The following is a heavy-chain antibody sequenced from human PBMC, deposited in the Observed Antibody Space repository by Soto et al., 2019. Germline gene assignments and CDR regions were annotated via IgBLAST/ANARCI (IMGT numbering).Heavy chain of an antibody. CDR2: IVDSGGNT. J-gene: IGHJ4*01. V-gene: IGHV3-23*01. D-gene: IGHD5-12*01. CDR1: GFTFSNFA. Sequence: EVQLLESGGGLVQPGGSLRLSCAASGFTFSNFAMTWVRQAPGKGLEWVSTIVDSGGNTYYADSVKGRFTISRDNSKNTLFLQMNSLRVEDTAVYYCAEGGFYDGFDYCGHGTLVTVSS. CDR3: AEGGFYDGFDY.